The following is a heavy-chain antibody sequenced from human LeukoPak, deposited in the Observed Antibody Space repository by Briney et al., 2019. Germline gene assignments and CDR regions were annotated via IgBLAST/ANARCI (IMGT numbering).Heavy chain of an antibody. Sequence: SETLSLTCTVSGDSISSSSYYWGWIRQPPGKGLEWIGSIYYSGSTYYNPSLKSRVTISVDTSKNQFSLKLSSVTAADTAVYYCARGATDYWGQGTLVTVSS. J-gene: IGHJ4*02. CDR3: ARGATDY. V-gene: IGHV4-39*01. CDR1: GDSISSSSYY. CDR2: IYYSGST. D-gene: IGHD1-26*01.